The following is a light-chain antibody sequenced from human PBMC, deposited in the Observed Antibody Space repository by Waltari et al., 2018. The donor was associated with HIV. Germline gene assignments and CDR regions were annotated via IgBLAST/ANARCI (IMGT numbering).Light chain of an antibody. CDR1: TLALTS. CDR3: QAWGDRPVV. Sequence: SQPLSVSVSPGQTVTITCSGDTLALTSVAWYQQRPGQSPVLVLYEDNKRASEIPERFSGSHTGKTASLTIGGAQTMDEADYFCQAWGDRPVVFGGGTKLTVL. J-gene: IGLJ2*01. CDR2: EDN. V-gene: IGLV3-1*01.